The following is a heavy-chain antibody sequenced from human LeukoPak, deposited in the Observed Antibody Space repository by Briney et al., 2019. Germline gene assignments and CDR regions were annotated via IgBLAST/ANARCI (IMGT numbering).Heavy chain of an antibody. CDR3: ATYRQVLLPFES. CDR1: GFTFSSYG. V-gene: IGHV3-23*01. CDR2: IFPSGGEI. J-gene: IGHJ4*02. D-gene: IGHD2-8*02. Sequence: GGSLRLSCEASGFTFSSYGMSWVRQAPGKGLEWGSSIFPSGGEIHYADSVRGRFTISRDNSKSTLSLQMNSLRAEDTAIYYCATYRQVLLPFESWGQGTLVTVSS.